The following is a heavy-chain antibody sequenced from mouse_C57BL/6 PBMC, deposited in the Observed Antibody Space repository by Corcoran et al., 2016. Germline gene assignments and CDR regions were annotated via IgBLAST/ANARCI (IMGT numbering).Heavy chain of an antibody. J-gene: IGHJ2*01. V-gene: IGHV3-6*01. D-gene: IGHD4-1*01. CDR3: ARNWYYFHY. CDR2: ISYDGSN. Sequence: DVQLQQSGPGLVKPSKSLSLTCAVTGYSITSGYYLNWIRQFPGKKLEWMGCISYDGSNNYNPSLKNRISITRDTSKNQFFLKLNSVTTEYTATYYCARNWYYFHYLGQGTTLTFSS. CDR1: GYSITSGYY.